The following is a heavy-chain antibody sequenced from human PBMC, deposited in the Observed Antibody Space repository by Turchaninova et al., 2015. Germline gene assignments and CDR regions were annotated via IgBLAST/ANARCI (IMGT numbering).Heavy chain of an antibody. CDR2: IYHSGTT. J-gene: IGHJ4*02. D-gene: IGHD4-11*01. CDR1: GYSISSDSY. V-gene: IGHV4-38-2*02. CDR3: ARLDPKMTTLYY. Sequence: QVQLQESGPGLMQPSETLSPTCTVSGYSISSDSYWGWTRQPPGQGLEWIASIYHSGTTHYSPSLKSRVAISVDTSKNQFSLNLSSVTAADTAVYFCARLDPKMTTLYYWGQGTLVTVSS.